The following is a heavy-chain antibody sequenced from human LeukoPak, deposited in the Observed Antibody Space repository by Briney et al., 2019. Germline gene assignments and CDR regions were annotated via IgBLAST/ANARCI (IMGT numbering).Heavy chain of an antibody. J-gene: IGHJ3*02. CDR3: ARTGILTADAFDI. CDR1: GFTVSSNY. CDR2: IYSGGST. V-gene: IGHV3-53*01. Sequence: GGSLRLSCAASGFTVSSNYMSWVRQAPGKGLEWVSVIYSGGSTYYADSVKGRFTISRDNSKNTLYLQMNSLRAEDTAVYYCARTGILTADAFDIWGQGTMVTVSS. D-gene: IGHD3-9*01.